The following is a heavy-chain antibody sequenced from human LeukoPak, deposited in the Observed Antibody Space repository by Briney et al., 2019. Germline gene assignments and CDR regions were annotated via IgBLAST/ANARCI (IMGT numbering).Heavy chain of an antibody. CDR1: GYTFTGYY. J-gene: IGHJ4*02. D-gene: IGHD2-2*01. CDR3: ARARRVSSTNARGIDY. CDR2: INPNSGGT. V-gene: IGHV1-2*06. Sequence: ASVTVSFTASGYTFTGYYMHWVRQAPGQVLEWMGRINPNSGGTNYAQKFQGRVTMTRDTSISTAYMELSRLRSDDTAVYYCARARRVSSTNARGIDYWGQGTLVTVSS.